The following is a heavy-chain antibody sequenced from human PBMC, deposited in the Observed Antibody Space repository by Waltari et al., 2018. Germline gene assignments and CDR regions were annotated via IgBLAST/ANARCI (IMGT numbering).Heavy chain of an antibody. CDR2: IIPILGTA. Sequence: QVQLVQSGAEVKKPGSSVKVSCKASGGTFSSYAISWVRQAPGQGLEWMGGIIPILGTANDAQKFQGRVTITADESTSTAYMELSSLRSEDTAVYYCAREKSGYGYYYYGMDVWGQGTTVTVSS. CDR1: GGTFSSYA. V-gene: IGHV1-69*01. J-gene: IGHJ6*02. CDR3: AREKSGYGYYYYGMDV. D-gene: IGHD3-22*01.